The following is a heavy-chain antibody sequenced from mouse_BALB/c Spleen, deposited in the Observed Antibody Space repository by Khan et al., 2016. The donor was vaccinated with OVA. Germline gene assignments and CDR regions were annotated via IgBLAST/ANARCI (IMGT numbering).Heavy chain of an antibody. CDR2: ISTGGGST. V-gene: IGHV5-12-2*01. Sequence: EVELVESGGGLVQPGGSLKLSCTASGFTFSTYTMSWVRQTPEKRLEWVAYISTGGGSTYYSDIVKGRFTISRDNAKNTLYLQMSSLKSEDTAMYYCARQVIPRNYVMDYWGQGTSVTVSS. CDR3: ARQVIPRNYVMDY. D-gene: IGHD2-13*01. CDR1: GFTFSTYT. J-gene: IGHJ4*01.